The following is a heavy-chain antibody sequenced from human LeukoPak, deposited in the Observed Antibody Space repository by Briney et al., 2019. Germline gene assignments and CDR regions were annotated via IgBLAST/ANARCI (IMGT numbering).Heavy chain of an antibody. CDR2: FDPEDGET. D-gene: IGHD2-2*01. CDR1: GYTLTELS. V-gene: IGHV1-24*01. J-gene: IGHJ4*02. CDR3: ATLGYCSSTSCYGY. Sequence: ASVKVSCKVSGYTLTELSMHWVRQAPGKERQWMGGFDPEDGETIYEQKFQGRVTMTEDTSTDTAYMELSSLRSEDTAVYYCATLGYCSSTSCYGYWGQGTLVTVSS.